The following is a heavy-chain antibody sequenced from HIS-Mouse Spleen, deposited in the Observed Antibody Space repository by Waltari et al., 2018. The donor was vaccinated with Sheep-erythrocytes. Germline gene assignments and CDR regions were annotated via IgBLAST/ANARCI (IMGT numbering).Heavy chain of an antibody. CDR3: AKVRTVNYWYFDL. J-gene: IGHJ2*01. CDR2: ISYDGSNK. V-gene: IGHV3-30*18. CDR1: GFTFSSSG. D-gene: IGHD1-1*01. Sequence: QVQLVESGGGVVQPGRSLRLSCAAPGFTFSSSGMQWVRQAPGKGLEWVAVISYDGSNKYYADSVKGRFTISRDNSKNTLYLQMNSLRAEDTAVYYCAKVRTVNYWYFDLWGRGTLVTVSS.